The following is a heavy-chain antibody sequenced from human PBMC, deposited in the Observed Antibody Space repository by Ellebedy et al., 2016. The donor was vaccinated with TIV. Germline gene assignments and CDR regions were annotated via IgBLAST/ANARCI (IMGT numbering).Heavy chain of an antibody. D-gene: IGHD3-9*01. CDR2: INPNSGGT. J-gene: IGHJ4*02. Sequence: AASVKVSCKASGYTFTGYYMHWVRQAPGQGLEWMGWINPNSGGTNYAQKFQGRVTMTRDTSISTAYMELSRLRSDDTAVYYCARGRGEGLFDGDILTGNDYWGQGTLVTVSS. CDR1: GYTFTGYY. CDR3: ARGRGEGLFDGDILTGNDY. V-gene: IGHV1-2*02.